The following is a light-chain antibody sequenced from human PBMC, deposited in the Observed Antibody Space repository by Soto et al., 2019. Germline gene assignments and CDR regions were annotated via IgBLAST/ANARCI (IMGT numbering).Light chain of an antibody. J-gene: IGLJ1*01. V-gene: IGLV1-40*01. CDR1: SANIGTGYD. CDR3: QSYDIGLSTYV. Sequence: QSVLTQPPSVSGAPGQRVTISCTGGSANIGTGYDVHWYQQVPGTAPKLLIYGNNNRPSGIPDRFSGSKSDTSASLAIAGLQAEDEADYYCQSYDIGLSTYVFGTGTKVTGL. CDR2: GNN.